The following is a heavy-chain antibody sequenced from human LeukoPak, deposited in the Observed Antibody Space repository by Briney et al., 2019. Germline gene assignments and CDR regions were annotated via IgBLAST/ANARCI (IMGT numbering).Heavy chain of an antibody. CDR1: GGSFSGYY. J-gene: IGHJ3*02. Sequence: SETLSLTCAVYGGSFSGYYWSWIRQPPGKGLEWIGEINHSGSTNYNPSLKSRVTISVDTSKNQFSLKLSSVTAADTAVYYCARGFLAAADAFDIWGQGTMVTVSS. V-gene: IGHV4-34*01. CDR2: INHSGST. CDR3: ARGFLAAADAFDI. D-gene: IGHD6-13*01.